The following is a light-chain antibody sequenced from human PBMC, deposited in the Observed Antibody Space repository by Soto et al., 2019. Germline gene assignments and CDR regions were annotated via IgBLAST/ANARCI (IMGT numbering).Light chain of an antibody. CDR1: QSVSSSY. Sequence: EIVLTQSPGTLSLSPGERATLSCRASQSVSSSYSAWYQQKPGQAPRLLIYGASSRATGIPDRFSGSGSGTDFTITISSLQPDDFATYYCQQYNGLITFGQGTRLEI. V-gene: IGKV3-20*01. CDR2: GAS. J-gene: IGKJ5*01. CDR3: QQYNGLIT.